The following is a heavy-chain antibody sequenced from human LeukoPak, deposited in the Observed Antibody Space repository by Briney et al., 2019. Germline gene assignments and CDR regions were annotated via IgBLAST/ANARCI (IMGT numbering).Heavy chain of an antibody. D-gene: IGHD3-10*01. CDR2: INHSGST. J-gene: IGHJ5*02. CDR3: ARGRAYYYGSGRYPWFAP. V-gene: IGHV4-34*01. CDR1: GGSFSGYY. Sequence: PSETLSLTCAVYGGSFSGYYWSWVRQPPGTGLEWVGEINHSGSTNYNPSLKSRVPISVATSKNQSSRKLSSLTAAAPAVYSCARGRAYYYGSGRYPWFAPWGQGTLVTVSS.